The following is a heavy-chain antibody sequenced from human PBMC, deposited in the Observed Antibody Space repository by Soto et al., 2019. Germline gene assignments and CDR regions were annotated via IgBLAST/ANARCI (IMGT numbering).Heavy chain of an antibody. V-gene: IGHV4-4*02. D-gene: IGHD6-6*01. Sequence: HSETLSLTCAVSGGSIISSNWWSWVRQPPGKGLEWIGEIYYSGSTYYNPSLKSRVTVSVDTSKNQFSLKLSSVTAADTAVFYCARGSSRGSSSSIDYWGQGTLVTVSS. CDR3: ARGSSRGSSSSIDY. CDR1: GGSIISSNW. J-gene: IGHJ4*02. CDR2: IYYSGST.